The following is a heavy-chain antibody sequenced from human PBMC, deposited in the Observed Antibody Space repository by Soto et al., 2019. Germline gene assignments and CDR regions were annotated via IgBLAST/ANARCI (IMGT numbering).Heavy chain of an antibody. CDR3: ARGGVSTRTFDY. Sequence: GESLKISCKGSGYNFAGYWISWVRQMPGKGLELMGIIYPSDSDTRYRPCFQGQVTISADKSISSAYLQWSSLRASDTAMYYCARGGVSTRTFDYWGQGTPVTVSS. D-gene: IGHD3-3*01. CDR1: GYNFAGYW. V-gene: IGHV5-51*01. J-gene: IGHJ4*02. CDR2: IYPSDSDT.